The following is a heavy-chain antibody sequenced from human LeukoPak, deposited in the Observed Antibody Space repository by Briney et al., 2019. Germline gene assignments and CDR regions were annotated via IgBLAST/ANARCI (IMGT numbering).Heavy chain of an antibody. V-gene: IGHV3-73*01. D-gene: IGHD3-10*01. CDR2: IRSKANSSAT. CDR1: GFTFSGSA. J-gene: IGHJ4*02. Sequence: GGSLRLSCAASGFTFSGSAIHWVRQASGKGLEWLGRIRSKANSSATAYGASVEGRFTISRDDSKNTAYLQMNSLITEDTAVYYCAKDRGIISDYWGQGTLVTVSS. CDR3: AKDRGIISDY.